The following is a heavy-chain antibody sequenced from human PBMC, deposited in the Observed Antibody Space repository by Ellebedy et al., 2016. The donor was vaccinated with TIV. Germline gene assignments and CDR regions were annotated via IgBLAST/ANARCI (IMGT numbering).Heavy chain of an antibody. V-gene: IGHV4-39*06. Sequence: MPSETLSLTCAVSGGSISSSSYYWGWIRPPPGQGLEGIGCIFYSGNTYYNPSLKSRLTISVDTSKNQFALKLSSVTATDTAVYYCARILRAGSDGDYFDYWGQGTQVTASS. J-gene: IGHJ4*02. D-gene: IGHD3-3*01. CDR2: IFYSGNT. CDR3: ARILRAGSDGDYFDY. CDR1: GGSISSSSYY.